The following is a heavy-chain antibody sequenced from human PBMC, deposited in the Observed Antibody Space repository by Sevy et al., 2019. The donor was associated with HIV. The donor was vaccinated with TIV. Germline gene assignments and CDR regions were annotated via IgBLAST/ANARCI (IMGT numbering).Heavy chain of an antibody. V-gene: IGHV1-46*01. CDR1: EYIFTAYY. CDR2: MNPGGGGT. CDR3: AAGPEIALWSPPVGH. Sequence: ASVKVSCKASEYIFTAYYIHWVRQAPGQGLEWMGMMNPGGGGTSYAQKFQGRVTMTRDTSTSTVLMELSSLRSEDTAVYYCAAGPEIALWSPPVGHWGQGTLVTVSS. D-gene: IGHD5-18*01. J-gene: IGHJ4*02.